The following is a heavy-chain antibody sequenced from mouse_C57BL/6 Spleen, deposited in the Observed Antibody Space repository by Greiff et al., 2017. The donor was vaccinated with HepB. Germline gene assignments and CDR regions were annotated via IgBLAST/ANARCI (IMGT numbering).Heavy chain of an antibody. CDR1: GFTFSSYA. V-gene: IGHV5-4*01. CDR3: ARGGDYGEFDY. CDR2: ISDGGSYT. D-gene: IGHD1-1*01. Sequence: EVQLVESGGGLVKPGGSLKLSCAASGFTFSSYAMSWVRQTPEKRLEWVATISDGGSYTYYPDNVKGRFTISRDNAKNNLYLQMSHLKSEDTAMYYCARGGDYGEFDYWGQGTTLTVSS. J-gene: IGHJ2*01.